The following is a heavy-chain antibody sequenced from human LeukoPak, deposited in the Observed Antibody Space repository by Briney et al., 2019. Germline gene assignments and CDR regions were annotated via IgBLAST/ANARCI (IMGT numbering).Heavy chain of an antibody. V-gene: IGHV3-23*01. CDR2: ISASGNST. CDR1: GFTFSSYA. D-gene: IGHD3-3*01. J-gene: IGHJ4*02. CDR3: AKGAQYDFWSGYTLEYFDV. Sequence: GGSLRLSCAASGFTFSSYAMNWVRQAPGKGLEWVTFISASGNSTHYADSVKGRFTISRDNPNNTLYLQINSLRAEDTAAYYCAKGAQYDFWSGYTLEYFDVWGKGTLVTVSS.